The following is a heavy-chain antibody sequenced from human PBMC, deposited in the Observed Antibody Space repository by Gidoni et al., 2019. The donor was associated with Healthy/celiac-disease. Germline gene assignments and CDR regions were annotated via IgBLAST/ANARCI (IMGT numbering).Heavy chain of an antibody. J-gene: IGHJ4*02. D-gene: IGHD3-22*01. V-gene: IGHV4-59*01. CDR1: GGSISSYY. CDR2: IYYSGST. CDR3: ARLPYGSYDSSGYYFDY. Sequence: QVHLQESGPGLVKPSETLSLTCTVPGGSISSYYWSWIRQAPGKGLEWIGYIYYSGSTNYNPCLKSRVTISVDTSKNQFSLKLSSVTAADTAVYYCARLPYGSYDSSGYYFDYWGQGTLVTVSS.